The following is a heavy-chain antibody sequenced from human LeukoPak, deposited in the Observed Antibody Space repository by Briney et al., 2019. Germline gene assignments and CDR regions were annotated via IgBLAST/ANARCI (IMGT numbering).Heavy chain of an antibody. CDR1: GFTFSSYG. CDR2: IWNDGSNK. Sequence: GGSLRLSCAASGFTFSSYGMHWVRQAPGKGLEWVAVIWNDGSNKYYADSVKGRVTISRDNSNNMLYLQMNSLRAEDTAVYYCAKLDVNQWGWFDYWGQGTLVTVSS. D-gene: IGHD1-26*01. CDR3: AKLDVNQWGWFDY. V-gene: IGHV3-33*06. J-gene: IGHJ4*02.